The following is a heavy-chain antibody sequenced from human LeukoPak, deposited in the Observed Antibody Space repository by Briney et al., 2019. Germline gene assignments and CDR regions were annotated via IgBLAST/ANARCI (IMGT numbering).Heavy chain of an antibody. V-gene: IGHV4-39*07. CDR2: IYYSGST. Sequence: PSETLSLTCTVSGGSISSSSYYWGWIRQPPGKGLEWIGSIYYSGSTYYNPSLKSRVTISVDTSKNQFSLKLSSVTAADTAVYYCARAPHAWYDSSGYYFDYWGQGTLVTVSS. CDR1: GGSISSSSYY. D-gene: IGHD3-22*01. J-gene: IGHJ4*02. CDR3: ARAPHAWYDSSGYYFDY.